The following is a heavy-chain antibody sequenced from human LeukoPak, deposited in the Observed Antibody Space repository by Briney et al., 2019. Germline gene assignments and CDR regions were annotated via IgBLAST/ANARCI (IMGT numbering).Heavy chain of an antibody. J-gene: IGHJ4*02. CDR1: GFTFSSSA. V-gene: IGHV3-23*01. D-gene: IGHD3-22*01. CDR3: AIMHGYYDGSGYWVQ. CDR2: ITTSGATT. Sequence: PGGSLRLSCAASGFTFSSSAMSWVRQAPGKGLEWVSFITTSGATTSYADSVKGRFTISRDNPRNTLYMQMNSLRDEDTALYYCAIMHGYYDGSGYWVQWGQGTLVTVSS.